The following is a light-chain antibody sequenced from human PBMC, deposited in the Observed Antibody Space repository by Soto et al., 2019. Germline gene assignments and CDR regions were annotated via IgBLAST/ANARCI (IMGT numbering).Light chain of an antibody. J-gene: IGKJ1*01. CDR2: AAS. CDR1: QSVASNY. Sequence: EIVLTQSPGTLSLSPGERVTLSCRASQSVASNYLAWYQQKPGQAPRLLIYAASGRATGIPDRFRGSGSGTAFTLTISRLEPEDFAVYYCQQYGRSPLTFGQGTKVEIK. V-gene: IGKV3-20*01. CDR3: QQYGRSPLT.